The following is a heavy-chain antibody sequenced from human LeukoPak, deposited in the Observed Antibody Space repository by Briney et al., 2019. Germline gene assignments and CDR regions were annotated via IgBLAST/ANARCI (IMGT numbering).Heavy chain of an antibody. CDR1: GGSISSYY. D-gene: IGHD4-17*01. Sequence: PSETLSLTCTVSGGSISSYYWSWIRQPPGKGLEWIGYIYYSGSTNYNPSLKSRVTISVDTSKNQFSLKLSSVTAADTAVYYCAGVNYGDNGSVDYWGQGTLVTVSS. V-gene: IGHV4-59*01. CDR2: IYYSGST. CDR3: AGVNYGDNGSVDY. J-gene: IGHJ4*02.